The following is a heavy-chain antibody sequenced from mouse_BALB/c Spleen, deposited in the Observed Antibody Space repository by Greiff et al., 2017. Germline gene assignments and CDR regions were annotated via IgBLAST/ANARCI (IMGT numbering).Heavy chain of an antibody. J-gene: IGHJ4*01. D-gene: IGHD2-1*01. CDR3: ARTGGNYVRYAMDY. CDR1: GDSITSGY. CDR2: ISYSGST. Sequence: EVKLEESGPSLVKPSQTLSLTCSVTGDSITSGYWNWIRKFPGNKLEYMGYISYSGSTYYNPSLKSRISITRDTSKNKYYLQLNSVTTEDTATYYCARTGGNYVRYAMDYWGQGTSVTVSS. V-gene: IGHV3-8*02.